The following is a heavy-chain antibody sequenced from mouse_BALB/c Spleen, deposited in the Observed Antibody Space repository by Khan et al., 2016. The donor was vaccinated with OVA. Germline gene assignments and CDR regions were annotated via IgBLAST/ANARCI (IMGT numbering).Heavy chain of an antibody. D-gene: IGHD2-2*01. CDR1: GFTFSSFA. CDR2: ISSGGHYT. V-gene: IGHV5-9-3*01. J-gene: IGHJ4*01. Sequence: EVELVESGGGVVKPGGSLKLSCSASGFTFSSFAMSWVRQTPEKRLEWVASISSGGHYTFYPDSVKGRFTISRDNARNTLYLQVSRLRSEDTAMXCCARSLVDYYAMDYWGQGTSVTVSS. CDR3: ARSLVDYYAMDY.